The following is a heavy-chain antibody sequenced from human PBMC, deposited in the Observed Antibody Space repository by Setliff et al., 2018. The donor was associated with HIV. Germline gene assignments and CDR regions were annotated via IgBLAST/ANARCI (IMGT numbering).Heavy chain of an antibody. CDR3: ARAASAVEYSGPAGYYNYYYMDV. CDR1: GFPFSSYW. V-gene: IGHV3-7*03. J-gene: IGHJ6*03. CDR2: IKQDGSEK. D-gene: IGHD6-6*01. Sequence: GGSLRLSCVASGFPFSSYWMRWVRQAPGKGLEWVANIKQDGSEKYYVDSVKGRFTISRDNAKNSLYLQRNSLRADDTAVYYCARAASAVEYSGPAGYYNYYYMDVWGKGTTVTVSS.